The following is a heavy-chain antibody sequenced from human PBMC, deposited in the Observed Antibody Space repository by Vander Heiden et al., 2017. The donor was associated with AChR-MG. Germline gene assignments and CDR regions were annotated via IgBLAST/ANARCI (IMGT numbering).Heavy chain of an antibody. CDR3: ARESPDGGTRWYGLGMDV. CDR2: VRSGGSS. Sequence: EVQLVESGGALIQPGGSLRLSCAASGFTVSSNDMIWVRQAPGKGLEWVSVVRSGGSSYYADSVKGRVTISRDSSRNTLYLQMDSLTAEDTAVYYCARESPDGGTRWYGLGMDVWGIGTTVTVSS. CDR1: GFTVSSND. V-gene: IGHV3-53*01. J-gene: IGHJ6*03. D-gene: IGHD6-13*01.